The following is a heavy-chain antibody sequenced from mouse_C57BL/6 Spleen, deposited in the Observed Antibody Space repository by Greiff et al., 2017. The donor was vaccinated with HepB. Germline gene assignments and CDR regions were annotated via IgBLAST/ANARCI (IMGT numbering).Heavy chain of an antibody. J-gene: IGHJ2*01. CDR3: ARGKKYDYLDY. V-gene: IGHV3-6*01. Sequence: EVQLQESGPGLVKPSQSLSLTCSVTGYSITSGYYWNWIRQFPGNKLEWMGYISYDGSNNYNPSLKNRISITRDTSKNQFFLKLNSETTEDTATYYCARGKKYDYLDYWGQGTTLTVSS. D-gene: IGHD2-3*01. CDR2: ISYDGSN. CDR1: GYSITSGYY.